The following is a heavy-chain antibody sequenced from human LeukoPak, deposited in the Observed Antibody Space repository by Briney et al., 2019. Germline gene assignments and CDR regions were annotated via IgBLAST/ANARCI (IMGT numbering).Heavy chain of an antibody. J-gene: IGHJ6*03. V-gene: IGHV4-59*01. D-gene: IGHD4-11*01. CDR1: GGSISSYY. Sequence: SETLSLTSTVSGGSISSYYWSWIRQPPGKGLEWIGYIYYSGSTNYKSSLKSRVTISVDTSKNQFSLKLSSVTAADTAVYYCARTTEGGYSNGYFYYYYMDVWGKGTTVTISS. CDR3: ARTTEGGYSNGYFYYYYMDV. CDR2: IYYSGST.